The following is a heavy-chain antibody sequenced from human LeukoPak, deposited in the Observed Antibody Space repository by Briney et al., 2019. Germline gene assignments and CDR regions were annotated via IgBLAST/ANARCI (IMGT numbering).Heavy chain of an antibody. J-gene: IGHJ4*02. CDR3: ASPGGGY. Sequence: SETLSLTCTVSGGSISSSSYFWGWIRQPPGKGLEWIGSIYYSGSTYYNPSLKSRVTISVDTSKNQFSLKLSSVTAADTAVYYCASPGGGYWGQGTLVTVSS. D-gene: IGHD3-10*01. CDR2: IYYSGST. CDR1: GGSISSSSYF. V-gene: IGHV4-39*01.